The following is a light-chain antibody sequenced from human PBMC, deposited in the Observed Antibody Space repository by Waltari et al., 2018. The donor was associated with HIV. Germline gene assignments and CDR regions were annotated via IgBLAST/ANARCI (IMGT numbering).Light chain of an antibody. CDR3: QQYAVSPRT. CDR1: QSVETSY. J-gene: IGKJ1*01. CDR2: ATS. V-gene: IGKV3-20*01. Sequence: EIVLTQSPGPPSLSPGEGATLSCRASQSVETSYLTWYQQRPGQAPRLLIYATSSRATGIPDRFSGSGSGTDFTLTISGLEPEDFAVYYCQQYAVSPRTFGPGTKV.